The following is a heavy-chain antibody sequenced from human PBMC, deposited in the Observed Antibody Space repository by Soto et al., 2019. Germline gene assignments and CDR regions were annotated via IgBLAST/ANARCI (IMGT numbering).Heavy chain of an antibody. D-gene: IGHD3-22*01. Sequence: SETLSLTCAFYGGSFSGYYWSWIRQPPGKGLEWIGEINHSGSTNYNPSLKSRVTISVDTSKNQFSLKLSSVTAADTAVYYCARGNGRPNYDDSSGYYHPPNFDYWGQGTLVTVSS. CDR1: GGSFSGYY. J-gene: IGHJ4*02. CDR2: INHSGST. CDR3: ARGNGRPNYDDSSGYYHPPNFDY. V-gene: IGHV4-34*01.